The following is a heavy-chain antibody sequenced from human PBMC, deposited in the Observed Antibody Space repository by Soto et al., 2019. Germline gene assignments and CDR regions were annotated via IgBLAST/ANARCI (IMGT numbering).Heavy chain of an antibody. V-gene: IGHV1-69*01. J-gene: IGHJ4*02. CDR3: ASNTYYYDSSGYPTYY. CDR2: IIPIFGTA. Sequence: QVQLVQSGAEVKKPGSSVKVSCKASGGTFSSYAISGVRQAPGQGLEWMGGIIPIFGTANYAQKFQGRVTITADESTSTAYMELSSLRSEDTAVYYCASNTYYYDSSGYPTYYWGQGTLVTVSS. CDR1: GGTFSSYA. D-gene: IGHD3-22*01.